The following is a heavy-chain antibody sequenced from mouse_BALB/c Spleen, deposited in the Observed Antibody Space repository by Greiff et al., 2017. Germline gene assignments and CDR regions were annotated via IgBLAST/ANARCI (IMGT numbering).Heavy chain of an antibody. Sequence: EVKLMESGPELVKPGASVKIPCKASGYTFTDYNMDWVKQSHGKSLEWIGDINPNNGGTIYNQKFKGKATLTVDKSSSTAYMELRSLTSEDTAVYYCARSGTMITYYYAMDYWGQGTSVTVSS. V-gene: IGHV1-18*01. CDR2: INPNNGGT. D-gene: IGHD2-4*01. CDR3: ARSGTMITYYYAMDY. J-gene: IGHJ4*01. CDR1: GYTFTDYN.